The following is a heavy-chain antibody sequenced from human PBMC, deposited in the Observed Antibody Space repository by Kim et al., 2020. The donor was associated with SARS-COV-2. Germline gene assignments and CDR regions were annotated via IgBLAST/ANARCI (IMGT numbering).Heavy chain of an antibody. CDR2: ISYDGNNK. V-gene: IGHV3-30*18. CDR1: GFTYSRYG. Sequence: GGSLRLSCAASGFTYSRYGMNWVRQAPGKGLEWVAVISYDGNNKYYGDSVKGRFSISRDNSKNTLYLQMNSLRTEDTAVYYCAKDYGPLYDYGDYVLGHWGQGTLVTVSS. J-gene: IGHJ4*02. CDR3: AKDYGPLYDYGDYVLGH. D-gene: IGHD4-17*01.